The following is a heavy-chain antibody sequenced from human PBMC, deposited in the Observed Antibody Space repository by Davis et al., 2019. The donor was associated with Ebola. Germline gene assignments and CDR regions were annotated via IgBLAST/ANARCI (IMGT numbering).Heavy chain of an antibody. V-gene: IGHV3-23*01. CDR1: GFTFSSYA. CDR2: ISGSGGST. J-gene: IGHJ5*02. Sequence: GESLKISCAASGFTFSSYAMSWVRQAPGKGLEWVSAISGSGGSTYYADSVKGRFTISRDDSKNTLYLQMNSLRAEDTAVYYCARVNYYGSGSYWGDNWFDPWGQGTLVTVSS. D-gene: IGHD3-10*01. CDR3: ARVNYYGSGSYWGDNWFDP.